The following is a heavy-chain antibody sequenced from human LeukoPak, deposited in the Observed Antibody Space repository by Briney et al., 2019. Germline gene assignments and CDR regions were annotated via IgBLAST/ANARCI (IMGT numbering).Heavy chain of an antibody. CDR3: ARVWVGYSYGPYYYYYMDV. Sequence: ASVKVSCKASGYTFTSYGISWVRQAPGQGLEWMGWISAYNGNTNYAQKLQGRVTMTTDTSTSTAYMELRSLRSDDTAVYYCARVWVGYSYGPYYYYYMDVWGKGTTVTISS. CDR2: ISAYNGNT. D-gene: IGHD5-18*01. V-gene: IGHV1-18*01. J-gene: IGHJ6*03. CDR1: GYTFTSYG.